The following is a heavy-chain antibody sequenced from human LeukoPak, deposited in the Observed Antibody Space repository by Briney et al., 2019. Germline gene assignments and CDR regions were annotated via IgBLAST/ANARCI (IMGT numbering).Heavy chain of an antibody. CDR1: GGSISSYY. D-gene: IGHD6-13*01. Sequence: SEPLSLTCTVSGGSISSYYWSWIRQPPGKGLEWIGYIYYSGSTNYNPSLKSRVTISVDTSKNQFSLKLSSVTAADTAVYYCARSSSWYHADNNWFDPWGQGTLVTVSS. CDR3: ARSSSWYHADNNWFDP. V-gene: IGHV4-59*01. CDR2: IYYSGST. J-gene: IGHJ5*02.